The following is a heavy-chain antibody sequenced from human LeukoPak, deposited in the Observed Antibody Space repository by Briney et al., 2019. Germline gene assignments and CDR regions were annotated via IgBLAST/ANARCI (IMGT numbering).Heavy chain of an antibody. J-gene: IGHJ4*02. D-gene: IGHD6-19*01. V-gene: IGHV1-69*05. CDR1: GGTFSSYA. CDR3: MSRVTVAGRGYFDY. CDR2: IITIFGTA. Sequence: VASVKVSCKASGGTFSSYAISWVRQAPGQGLEWMGGIITIFGTANYAQKFQGRVTITTDESTSTAYMELSSLRSEHTAVYYCMSRVTVAGRGYFDYWGQGTLVTVSS.